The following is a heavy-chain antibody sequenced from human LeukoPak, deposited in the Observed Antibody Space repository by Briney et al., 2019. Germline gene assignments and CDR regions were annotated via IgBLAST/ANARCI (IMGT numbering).Heavy chain of an antibody. J-gene: IGHJ4*02. CDR2: IYYSGST. CDR3: ARQTGSGLFILP. Sequence: PSETLSLTCTVSGGSISNKYWSWIRQPPGKGLEWIGYIYYSGSTNYNPSLKSQVSISIDTSKNQFSLRLTSVTAADTAVYYCARQTGSGLFILPGGQGTLVTVSS. V-gene: IGHV4-59*08. CDR1: GGSISNKY. D-gene: IGHD3/OR15-3a*01.